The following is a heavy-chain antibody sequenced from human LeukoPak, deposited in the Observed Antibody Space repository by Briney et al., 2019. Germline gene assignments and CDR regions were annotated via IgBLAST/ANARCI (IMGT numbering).Heavy chain of an antibody. Sequence: SETLSLTCTVSGGSVSSSSYYWGWIRQPPGKGLEWIGSIYYTGSTYYNPSLKSRVTISVDTSKNQVSLKLSSVTAADTAVYYCAGLVGRYSSGLYYYYFDYWGQGTLVTVSS. CDR2: IYYTGST. J-gene: IGHJ4*02. CDR3: AGLVGRYSSGLYYYYFDY. CDR1: GGSVSSSSYY. D-gene: IGHD3-22*01. V-gene: IGHV4-39*07.